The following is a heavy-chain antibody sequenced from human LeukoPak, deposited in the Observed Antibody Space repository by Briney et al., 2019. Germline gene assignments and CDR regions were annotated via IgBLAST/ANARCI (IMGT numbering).Heavy chain of an antibody. CDR2: ISSGGHI. V-gene: IGHV3-21*01. J-gene: IGHJ4*02. D-gene: IGHD3-22*01. CDR3: ARDQDGGKYYYESSGYSH. Sequence: GGSLRLSCAASGFTFSSYGLNWVRRAPGKGLEWVSTISSGGHIYYEDSVKGRFTISRDNAKNSLYLQMNSLGAEDTAVYYCARDQDGGKYYYESSGYSHWGQGILVTVSS. CDR1: GFTFSSYG.